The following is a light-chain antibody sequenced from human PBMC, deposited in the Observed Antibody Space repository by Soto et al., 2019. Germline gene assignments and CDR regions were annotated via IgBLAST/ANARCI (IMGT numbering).Light chain of an antibody. Sequence: DIQMTQSPSTLSASVGDRITITCRASQSVSRRLAWYQQKPGKAPKLLIYDASSLDSGVPSRFSGGGSGTEFTLTISSLQPDDCATYYCHTYNTYSLHTFXQGTKVDIK. CDR3: HTYNTYSLHT. CDR1: QSVSRR. CDR2: DAS. J-gene: IGKJ2*01. V-gene: IGKV1-5*01.